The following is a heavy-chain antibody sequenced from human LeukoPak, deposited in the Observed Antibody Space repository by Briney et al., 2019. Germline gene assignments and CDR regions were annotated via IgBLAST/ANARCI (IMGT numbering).Heavy chain of an antibody. J-gene: IGHJ4*02. V-gene: IGHV1-69*13. CDR1: GGTFSSYA. D-gene: IGHD2-21*02. CDR3: ARVGRAYCGGDCYSFYFDY. Sequence: ASVKVSCKASGGTFSSYAISWVRQAPGQGLEWMGGIIPIFGTANYAQKFQGRVTITADESTSTACMELSSLRSEDTAVYYCARVGRAYCGGDCYSFYFDYWGQGTLVTVSS. CDR2: IIPIFGTA.